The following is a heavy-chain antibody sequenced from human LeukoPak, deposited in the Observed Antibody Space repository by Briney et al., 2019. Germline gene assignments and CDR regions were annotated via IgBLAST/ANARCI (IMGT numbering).Heavy chain of an antibody. CDR3: ARYGFWRGYSGGNWFDP. CDR1: VYSFITHY. J-gene: IGHJ5*02. Sequence: ASVKVSCKASVYSFITHYMHWVRQAPRQGLEWMGWINPNSGGTNYAQKFQGRVTMTSDTSISTAYMELSRPRSDDTAVYYCARYGFWRGYSGGNWFDPWGQGTLVTVSS. D-gene: IGHD3-3*01. V-gene: IGHV1-2*02. CDR2: INPNSGGT.